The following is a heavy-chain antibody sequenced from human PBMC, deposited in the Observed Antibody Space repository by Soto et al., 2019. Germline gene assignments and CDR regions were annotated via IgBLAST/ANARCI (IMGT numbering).Heavy chain of an antibody. CDR2: IAVGSGYT. CDR3: AADATAWQKMVPSDY. Sequence: QMQLEQSGPEVKKPGTSVKVSCKASGCTFTSSAFQWVRQARGQRLEWIGWIAVGSGYTNYAQTFQDRITLTRDMSTATTYMELSRLPSEDTAIYYCAADATAWQKMVPSDYCGQGTLVTVA. CDR1: GCTFTSSA. D-gene: IGHD2-8*01. V-gene: IGHV1-58*01. J-gene: IGHJ4*02.